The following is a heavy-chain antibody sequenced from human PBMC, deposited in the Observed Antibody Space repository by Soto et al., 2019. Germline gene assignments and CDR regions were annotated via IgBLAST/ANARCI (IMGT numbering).Heavy chain of an antibody. V-gene: IGHV4-31*03. CDR2: ISYSGST. Sequence: SETLSLTCTVSGGSITSGDYYWSWIRQHPEKGLQWIAYISYSGSTYSNPSLESRVAISLDTSKNQFSLRLTSVTAADTAVYYCARNLESEQWFFDNWGQGTLVTVSS. CDR3: ARNLESEQWFFDN. CDR1: GGSITSGDYY. D-gene: IGHD6-19*01. J-gene: IGHJ4*02.